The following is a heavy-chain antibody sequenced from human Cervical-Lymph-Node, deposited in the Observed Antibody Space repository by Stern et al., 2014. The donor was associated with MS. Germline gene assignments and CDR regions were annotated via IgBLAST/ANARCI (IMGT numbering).Heavy chain of an antibody. CDR2: IDNSGSD. CDR3: ARGPYYFDGSGYHY. J-gene: IGHJ4*02. D-gene: IGHD3-22*01. CDR1: GGSFSGYY. V-gene: IGHV4-34*01. Sequence: QVQLQQWGAGLLQPSETLSLTCAVSGGSFSGYYLTWIRQAPEKGLELIGQIDNSGSDQYNPSTQSRLTMSVDTSNTQFSLKLSSLTAADTAVYYCARGPYYFDGSGYHYWGQGTQVTVSS.